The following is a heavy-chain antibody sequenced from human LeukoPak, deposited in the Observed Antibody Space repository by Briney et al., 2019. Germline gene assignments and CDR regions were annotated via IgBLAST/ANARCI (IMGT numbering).Heavy chain of an antibody. Sequence: GASVKVSCKASGGTFSSYAISWLRQAPGQGLEWMGRIIPIFGTANYAQKFQGRVTITTDESTSTTYMELSSLRSEDTAVYYCARGCCRGASVYYYDRSGYPSGDAFDIWGEGTMVTVSS. CDR1: GGTFSSYA. V-gene: IGHV1-69*05. D-gene: IGHD3-22*01. CDR3: ARGCCRGASVYYYDRSGYPSGDAFDI. CDR2: IIPIFGTA. J-gene: IGHJ3*02.